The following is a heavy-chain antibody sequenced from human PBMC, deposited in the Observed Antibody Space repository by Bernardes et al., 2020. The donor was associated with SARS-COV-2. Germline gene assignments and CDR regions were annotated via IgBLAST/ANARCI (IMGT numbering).Heavy chain of an antibody. D-gene: IGHD2-21*01. CDR3: VRDWGGGGR. V-gene: IGHV3-64D*08. CDR2: ISSDGGTT. Sequence: GGSLRLSCAASGFTFNNYAMTWVRQAPGKGLEYVSVISSDGGTTYYADSVKARFTISRDNSKNTLYLQMSSLRAEDTGVYYCVRDWGGGGRWGQGTLVTVSS. J-gene: IGHJ4*02. CDR1: GFTFNNYA.